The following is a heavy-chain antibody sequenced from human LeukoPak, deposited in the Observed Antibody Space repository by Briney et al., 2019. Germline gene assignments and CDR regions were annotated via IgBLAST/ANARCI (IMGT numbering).Heavy chain of an antibody. D-gene: IGHD2-2*01. CDR3: ARAPDKIGYCSGTTCPS. V-gene: IGHV3-74*01. CDR2: INNDGSSA. J-gene: IGHJ4*02. CDR1: GFTFSTYW. Sequence: GGSLRLSCAASGFTFSTYWMHWVRQAPGKGLVWLSCINNDGSSATYADSVKGRFTISRDNAKNTLYLQMSSLRAEDTAVYYCARAPDKIGYCSGTTCPSWGQGTLVTVSS.